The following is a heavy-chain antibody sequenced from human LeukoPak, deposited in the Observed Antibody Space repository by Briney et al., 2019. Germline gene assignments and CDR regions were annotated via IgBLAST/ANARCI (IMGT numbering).Heavy chain of an antibody. CDR1: GYSFTSYW. CDR2: IYPGDSDT. CDR3: ATGRYCSGTTCYSSLDF. D-gene: IGHD2-15*01. J-gene: IGHJ4*02. V-gene: IGHV5-51*01. Sequence: GESLQISCQGSGYSFTSYWIGWVRQMPGKGLEGMGIIYPGDSDTRYSPSFQGQVTISADKSITTAYLQWSSLKASDTAAYYCATGRYCSGTTCYSSLDFWGQGTLVTVSS.